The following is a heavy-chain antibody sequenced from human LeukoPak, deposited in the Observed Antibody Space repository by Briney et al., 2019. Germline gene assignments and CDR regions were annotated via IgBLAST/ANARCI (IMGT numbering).Heavy chain of an antibody. Sequence: SETLSLTCTVSGGSISSSSYYWGWIRQPPGKGLEWIGSIYYSGSTYYNPSLKSRVTISVDTSKNQFSLKLSSMTAADTAVYYCARAHPLEWLFKYYFDYWGQGTLVTVSS. CDR3: ARAHPLEWLFKYYFDY. CDR2: IYYSGST. J-gene: IGHJ4*02. D-gene: IGHD3-3*01. V-gene: IGHV4-39*07. CDR1: GGSISSSSYY.